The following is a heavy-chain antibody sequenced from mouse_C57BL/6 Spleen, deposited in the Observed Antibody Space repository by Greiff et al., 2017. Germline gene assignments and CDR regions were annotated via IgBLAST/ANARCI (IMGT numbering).Heavy chain of an antibody. CDR2: ISSGSSTI. Sequence: EVMLVESGGGLVKPGGSLKLSCAASGFTFSDYGMHWVRQAPEKGLEWVAYISSGSSTIYYADTVKGRFTISRDNAKNNLFLQMTSLRSEDTAMYYCAKGGGYFDYWGQGTTLTVSS. CDR1: GFTFSDYG. V-gene: IGHV5-17*01. CDR3: AKGGGYFDY. J-gene: IGHJ2*01.